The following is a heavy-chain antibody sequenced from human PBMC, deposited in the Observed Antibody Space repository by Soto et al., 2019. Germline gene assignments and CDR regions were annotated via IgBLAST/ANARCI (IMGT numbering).Heavy chain of an antibody. CDR1: GFTFSDYY. V-gene: IGHV3-11*01. D-gene: IGHD3-9*01. J-gene: IGHJ3*02. CDR3: ARCRSYYDIFTCYYTDIDAFDI. CDR2: ISSSGSTI. Sequence: PGEARRHSCAASGFTFSDYYMSWIRQAPGKGLEWVSYISSSGSTIYYADSVKGRFTISRDNAKNSLYLQMNSLRAEDTAVYYCARCRSYYDIFTCYYTDIDAFDIWGQGTMVPVS.